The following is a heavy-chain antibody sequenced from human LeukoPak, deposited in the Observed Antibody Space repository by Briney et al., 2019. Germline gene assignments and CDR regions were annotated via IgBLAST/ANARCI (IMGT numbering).Heavy chain of an antibody. V-gene: IGHV1-18*01. D-gene: IGHD3-10*01. Sequence: GASVKVSCKASGYTSTSNGITWVRQAPGQGLEWMGWTSAYNGNTNYAQKFQGRVTMTTDTSTGTAYMELRSLRSDDTAVYYCASRHYYVSGTETGDYLDFWGQGTLVTVSS. CDR3: ASRHYYVSGTETGDYLDF. J-gene: IGHJ4*02. CDR1: GYTSTSNG. CDR2: TSAYNGNT.